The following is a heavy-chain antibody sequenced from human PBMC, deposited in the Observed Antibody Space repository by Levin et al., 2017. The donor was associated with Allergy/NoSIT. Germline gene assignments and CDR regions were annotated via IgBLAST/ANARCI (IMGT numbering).Heavy chain of an antibody. Sequence: SETLSLTCTVSGGSISSSSYYWGWIRQPPGKGLEWIGSIYYSGSTYYNPSLKSRVTISVDKSKNQFSLKLSSVTAADTAVYYCARLFMVRGVHDYWGQGTLVTVSS. V-gene: IGHV4-39*01. D-gene: IGHD3-10*01. CDR3: ARLFMVRGVHDY. CDR1: GGSISSSSYY. J-gene: IGHJ4*02. CDR2: IYYSGST.